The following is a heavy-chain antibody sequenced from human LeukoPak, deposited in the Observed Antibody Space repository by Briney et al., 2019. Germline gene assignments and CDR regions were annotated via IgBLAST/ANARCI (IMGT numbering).Heavy chain of an antibody. J-gene: IGHJ4*02. CDR2: INTKSNMI. V-gene: IGHV3-48*01. CDR3: AKAYDFWSGHVDY. CDR1: GFTFSTYN. Sequence: PGGSLRLSCAASGFTFSTYNMNWVRQAPGKGLEWVSYINTKSNMIYYADSVKGRFTISRDNSKNTLYLQMNSLRAEDTAVYYCAKAYDFWSGHVDYWGQGTLVTVSS. D-gene: IGHD3-3*01.